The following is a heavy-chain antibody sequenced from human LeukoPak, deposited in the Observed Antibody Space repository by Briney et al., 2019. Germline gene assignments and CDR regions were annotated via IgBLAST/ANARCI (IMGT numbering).Heavy chain of an antibody. CDR1: GYTFTGYS. Sequence: ASVKVSCKASGYTFTGYSMHWVRQAPGQGLEWLGRINPYSGGTNYAQRFQGRVTMTRDTSISTAYMELSRLISVDTATYYCARDYDTSGALAYWGQGTLVTVSS. D-gene: IGHD3-22*01. V-gene: IGHV1-2*06. CDR3: ARDYDTSGALAY. J-gene: IGHJ4*02. CDR2: INPYSGGT.